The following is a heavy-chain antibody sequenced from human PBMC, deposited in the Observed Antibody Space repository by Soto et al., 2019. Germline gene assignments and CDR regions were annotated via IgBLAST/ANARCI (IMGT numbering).Heavy chain of an antibody. D-gene: IGHD2-2*01. Sequence: ASVKVSCKASGYTFTSYDINWVRQATGQGLEWMGWMNPNSGNTGYAQKFQGRVTMTTNTSTSTAYRELRSLRSDDTAVYYCARPNICCSSTSCSNWFDPWGQGTLVTVSS. CDR1: GYTFTSYD. J-gene: IGHJ5*02. V-gene: IGHV1-8*01. CDR3: ARPNICCSSTSCSNWFDP. CDR2: MNPNSGNT.